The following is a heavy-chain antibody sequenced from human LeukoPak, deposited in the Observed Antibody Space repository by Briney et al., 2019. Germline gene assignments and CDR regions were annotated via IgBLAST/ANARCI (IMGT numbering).Heavy chain of an antibody. CDR3: LSVGSSARGDY. CDR1: GFPFSSYG. CDR2: ISDDGSNK. Sequence: GRSLRLSCAASGFPFSSYGMHWVRQSPGKGLEWVAPISDDGSNKYFADSVKGRFTISRDNSKNTLFVQMDRLRTEDTAVYYCLSVGSSARGDYWGQGTLVIVSS. D-gene: IGHD6-13*01. J-gene: IGHJ4*02. V-gene: IGHV3-30*03.